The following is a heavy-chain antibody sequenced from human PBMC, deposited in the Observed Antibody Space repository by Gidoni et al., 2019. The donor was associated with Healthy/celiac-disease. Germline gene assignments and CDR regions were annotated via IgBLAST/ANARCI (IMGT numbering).Heavy chain of an antibody. D-gene: IGHD2-2*02. J-gene: IGHJ5*02. V-gene: IGHV4-4*07. CDR1: GGSIRSYY. CDR2: IYTSGST. Sequence: QVQLQESGPGLVKPSATLSLTCTVPGGSIRSYYWSWIRQPAGKGLEWIGRIYTSGSTNYNPSLKSRVTMSVDTSKNQFSLKLSSVTAADTAVYYCARDLIVVVPAAIEHWFDPWGQGTLVTVSS. CDR3: ARDLIVVVPAAIEHWFDP.